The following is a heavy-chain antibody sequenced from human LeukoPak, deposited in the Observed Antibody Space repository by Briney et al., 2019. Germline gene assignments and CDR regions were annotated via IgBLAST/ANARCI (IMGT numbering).Heavy chain of an antibody. V-gene: IGHV3-48*04. J-gene: IGHJ1*01. CDR1: GFTFSSYS. Sequence: GGSLRLSCAASGFTFSSYSMNWVRQAPGKGLEWVSYISSSSSTIYYADSVKGRFTISRDNAKNSLYLQMNSLRAEDTAVYYCARAPNTELTYFQPWGQGTLVTVSS. CDR3: ARAPNTELTYFQP. CDR2: ISSSSSTI. D-gene: IGHD1-26*01.